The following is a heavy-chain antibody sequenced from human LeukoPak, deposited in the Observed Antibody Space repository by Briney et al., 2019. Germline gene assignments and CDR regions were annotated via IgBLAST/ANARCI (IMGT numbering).Heavy chain of an antibody. D-gene: IGHD1-1*01. Sequence: ASVKVSCKASGYTFTSYAMNWVRQAPGQGLEWMGWINTNTGNPTYAQGFTGRFVFSLDTSVSTAYLQISSLKAEDTAVYYCARAAYNWNDGGYYYYYVDVWGKGTTVTVSS. CDR1: GYTFTSYA. V-gene: IGHV7-4-1*02. J-gene: IGHJ6*03. CDR3: ARAAYNWNDGGYYYYYVDV. CDR2: INTNTGNP.